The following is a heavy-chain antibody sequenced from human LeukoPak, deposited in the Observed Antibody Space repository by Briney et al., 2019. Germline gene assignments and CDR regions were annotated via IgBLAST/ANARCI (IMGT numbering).Heavy chain of an antibody. CDR2: IIPIFGTA. D-gene: IGHD6-13*01. Sequence: VASVKVSCKASGGTFSSYAISWVRQAPGQGLEWMGGIIPIFGTANYAQEFQGRVTITTDESTSTAYMELSSLRSEDTAVYYCARVGARYSSSWTEDLDYYYYYYMDVWGKGTTVTVSS. CDR3: ARVGARYSSSWTEDLDYYYYYYMDV. J-gene: IGHJ6*03. V-gene: IGHV1-69*05. CDR1: GGTFSSYA.